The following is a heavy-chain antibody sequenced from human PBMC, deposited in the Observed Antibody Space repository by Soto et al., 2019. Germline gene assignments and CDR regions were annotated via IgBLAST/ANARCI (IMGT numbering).Heavy chain of an antibody. CDR2: IWYDGSNK. CDR3: ARPQGYSSSPIDY. J-gene: IGHJ4*02. D-gene: IGHD6-13*01. V-gene: IGHV3-33*01. Sequence: QVQLVESGGGVVQPGRSLRLSCAASGFTFSSYGMHWVRHAPGKGLEWVAVIWYDGSNKYYADSVKGRFTISRDNSKNTLYLQMNSMRAEDTAVYYCARPQGYSSSPIDYWGQGTLVTVSS. CDR1: GFTFSSYG.